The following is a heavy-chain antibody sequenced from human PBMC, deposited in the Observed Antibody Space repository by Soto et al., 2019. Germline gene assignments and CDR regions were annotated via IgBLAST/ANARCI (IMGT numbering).Heavy chain of an antibody. CDR2: MQPSTGRT. D-gene: IGHD1-26*01. Sequence: QVQLVQSGAEVREPGASVKVSCKASGYSFTSLDINWVRQTAGQGLEWMGWMQPSTGRTGYAQKFQGRVSMSRDSSINTAYLELTTLTSDDTAFYSCARGVSAGVDSWGEGTLVTVYS. V-gene: IGHV1-8*01. J-gene: IGHJ4*02. CDR1: GYSFTSLD. CDR3: ARGVSAGVDS.